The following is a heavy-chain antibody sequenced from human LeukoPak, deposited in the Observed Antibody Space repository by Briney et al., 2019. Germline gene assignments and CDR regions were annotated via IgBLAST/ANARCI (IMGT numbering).Heavy chain of an antibody. CDR3: AKDPDYYGSGSYYNGYFDY. Sequence: GGSLRLSCAASVFTFNKYGMYWVRQAPGKGLEWVAFIRNDGRNKYYTDSVKGRFTISRDNSRNTLFLQMNTLRAEDTAVYYCAKDPDYYGSGSYYNGYFDYWGQGTLVTVSS. J-gene: IGHJ4*02. D-gene: IGHD3-10*01. V-gene: IGHV3-30*02. CDR1: VFTFNKYG. CDR2: IRNDGRNK.